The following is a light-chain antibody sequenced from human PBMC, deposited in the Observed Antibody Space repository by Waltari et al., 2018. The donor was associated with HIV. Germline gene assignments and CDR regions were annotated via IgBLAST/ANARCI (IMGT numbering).Light chain of an antibody. CDR3: LLYYGGAVV. Sequence: QTVVTQEPSLTVSPGGTVTLTCASSTGAVTSGYYPNWFQQKPGQAPRALIYSTSIKHSGTPARFSGSLLGGKAALTLSGVQPEDEAEYYCLLYYGGAVVFGGGTKLTVL. CDR2: STS. V-gene: IGLV7-43*01. J-gene: IGLJ2*01. CDR1: TGAVTSGYY.